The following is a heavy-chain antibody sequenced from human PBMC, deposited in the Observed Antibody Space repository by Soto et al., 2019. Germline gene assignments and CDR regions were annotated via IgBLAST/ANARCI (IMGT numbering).Heavy chain of an antibody. D-gene: IGHD6-6*01. CDR2: IYYSGST. CDR1: GGSINDFY. J-gene: IGHJ4*02. Sequence: SETLSLTCTVSGGSINDFYWSWIRQPPGKGLEWIGYIYYSGSTDYNPSLKSRVTISVDPSKTQFSLNLRSVNTADTAVYYCARLGGVAARTFDYWAQGTLVTV. V-gene: IGHV4-59*12. CDR3: ARLGGVAARTFDY.